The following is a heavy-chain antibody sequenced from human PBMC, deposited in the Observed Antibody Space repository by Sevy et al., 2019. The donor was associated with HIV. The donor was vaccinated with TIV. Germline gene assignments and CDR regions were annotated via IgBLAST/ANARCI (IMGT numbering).Heavy chain of an antibody. CDR1: GGSISSYY. CDR3: ARVRLGAPWFDP. CDR2: IYYSGST. J-gene: IGHJ5*02. V-gene: IGHV4-59*13. D-gene: IGHD3-16*01. Sequence: SETLSLTCTVSGGSISSYYWSWIRQPPGKGLEWIGYIYYSGSTNYNPSLKSRVTISVDTSKNQFSLKLSSVTAADTAVYYWARVRLGAPWFDPWGQGTVVTVSS.